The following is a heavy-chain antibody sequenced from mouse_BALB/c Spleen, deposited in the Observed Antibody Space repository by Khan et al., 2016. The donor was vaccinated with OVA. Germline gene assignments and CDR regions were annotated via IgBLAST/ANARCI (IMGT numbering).Heavy chain of an antibody. CDR3: ARFTTATRNCDVMDD. CDR1: GFSLSSYG. CDR2: IWGDGST. J-gene: IGHJ4*01. Sequence: QVQLKESGLGLVAPSQSLSITCTVSGFSLSSYGVNWVRQPPVKGLEWLGVIWGDGSTNYHSGLISRLSISKDNSKSHVFLTLNSLQTDDTATYXHARFTTATRNCDVMDDWGQGSSVTVSS. D-gene: IGHD1-2*01. V-gene: IGHV2-3*01.